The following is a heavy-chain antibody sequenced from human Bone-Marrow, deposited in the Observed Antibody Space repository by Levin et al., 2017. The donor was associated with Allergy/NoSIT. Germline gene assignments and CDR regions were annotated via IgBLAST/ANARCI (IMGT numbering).Heavy chain of an antibody. CDR1: GYTFTGYY. CDR3: AREEMATISVAKYYFDY. D-gene: IGHD5-24*01. J-gene: IGHJ4*02. CDR2: IDPNSGGT. V-gene: IGHV1-2*06. Sequence: GESLKISCKASGYTFTGYYMHWVRQAPGQGLEWMGRIDPNSGGTNYAQKFQGRVTMTRDTSISTAYMELSRLRSDDTAVYYCAREEMATISVAKYYFDYWGQGTLVTVSS.